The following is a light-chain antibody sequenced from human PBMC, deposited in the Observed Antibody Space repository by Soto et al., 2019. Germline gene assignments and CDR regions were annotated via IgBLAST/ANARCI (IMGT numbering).Light chain of an antibody. V-gene: IGKV1-33*01. J-gene: IGKJ3*01. Sequence: DIQMTQSPSSLSASVGDRVTITCQASHDITSYLNWYQHKPGKAPKLLSYDASILEAGVPSRFSGSGSETDFTFTISSLQHEDVATYYCQKCDYLPIFGPGTTVDFK. CDR2: DAS. CDR3: QKCDYLPI. CDR1: HDITSY.